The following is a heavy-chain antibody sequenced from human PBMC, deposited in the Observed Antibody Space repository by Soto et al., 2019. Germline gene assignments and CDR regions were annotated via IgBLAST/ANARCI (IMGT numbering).Heavy chain of an antibody. J-gene: IGHJ4*02. CDR3: VRGGNPYHYATSGPGTFDK. D-gene: IGHD3-22*01. CDR2: TSFSGYT. Sequence: QVQLQESGPGLVKPSQTLSLTCTVSGDSVSGGDSYWSWIRQPPGKALEWIGYTSFSGYTSYTPSLKSRVTISCDMSKSQVSLRLTSVTAADTAIYYCVRGGNPYHYATSGPGTFDKWGQGTLISVSS. V-gene: IGHV4-30-4*01. CDR1: GDSVSGGDSY.